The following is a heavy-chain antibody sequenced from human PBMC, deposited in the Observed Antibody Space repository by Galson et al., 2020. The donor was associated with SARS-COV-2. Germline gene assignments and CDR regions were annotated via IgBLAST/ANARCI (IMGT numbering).Heavy chain of an antibody. V-gene: IGHV3-30*14. CDR2: ISYDESNK. CDR1: GFTFSSYA. D-gene: IGHD3-16*01. Sequence: GESLKISCAASGFTFSSYAMHWVRQAPGKGLEWVAVISYDESNKYYADSVKGRFTISRDNSKNSLYLQMNSLRPEDTAVYSGARVGRPWGYGAFDIWGQGTMVTVSS. J-gene: IGHJ3*02. CDR3: ARVGRPWGYGAFDI.